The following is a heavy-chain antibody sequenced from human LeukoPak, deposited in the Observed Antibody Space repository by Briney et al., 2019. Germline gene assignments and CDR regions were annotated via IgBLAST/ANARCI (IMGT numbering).Heavy chain of an antibody. V-gene: IGHV3-30*03. D-gene: IGHD5/OR15-5a*01. CDR3: ARDPRPRSGEIFDY. CDR1: GFTFSRYG. Sequence: GGSLRLSCAASGFTFSRYGMHWVRQAPGKGLEWVAVISYDGSNKYYADSVKGRFTISRDNSKNTLYLQMNSLRAEDTAVYYCARDPRPRSGEIFDYWGQGTLVTVSS. J-gene: IGHJ4*02. CDR2: ISYDGSNK.